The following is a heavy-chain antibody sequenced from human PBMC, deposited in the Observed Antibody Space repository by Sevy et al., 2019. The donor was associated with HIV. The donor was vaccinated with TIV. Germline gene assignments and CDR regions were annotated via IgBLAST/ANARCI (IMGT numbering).Heavy chain of an antibody. CDR2: ISSSSYI. Sequence: GGSLRLSCAASGFTFSSYSMNWVRQAPGKGLEWVSSISSSSYIYYADSVKGRFTISRDNAKNSLYLQMNSLRAEDTAVYYCARDSHYDILTGSHYYYYGMDVWGQGTTVTVSS. D-gene: IGHD3-9*01. CDR3: ARDSHYDILTGSHYYYYGMDV. J-gene: IGHJ6*02. CDR1: GFTFSSYS. V-gene: IGHV3-21*01.